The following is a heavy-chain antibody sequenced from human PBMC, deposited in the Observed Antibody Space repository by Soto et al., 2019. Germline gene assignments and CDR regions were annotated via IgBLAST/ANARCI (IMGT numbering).Heavy chain of an antibody. CDR3: AKDVYSNYWYYGMDV. V-gene: IGHV3-9*01. J-gene: IGHJ6*02. Sequence: EVQVVESGGGLVQPGRSLRLTCAASGFTFDDYAMHWVRQAPGKGLEWVSGISWNSGSIGYADSVKGRFTISRDNAKNSLYLQMNSLRAEDTALYYCAKDVYSNYWYYGMDVWGQGTTVTVSS. CDR2: ISWNSGSI. D-gene: IGHD4-4*01. CDR1: GFTFDDYA.